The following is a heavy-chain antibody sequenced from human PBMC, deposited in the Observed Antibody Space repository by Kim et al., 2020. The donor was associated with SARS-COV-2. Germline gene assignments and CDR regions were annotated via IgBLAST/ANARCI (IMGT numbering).Heavy chain of an antibody. CDR2: ISRSSTYI. CDR1: GFTLSSYR. CDR3: ARDHEEIFDY. J-gene: IGHJ4*02. Sequence: GGSLRLSCVASGFTLSSYRMNWVRQAPGKGLEWVSFISRSSTYIYYADSVRGRFTISRDNAKNSLYLQMDSLRAEDTAVYFCARDHEEIFDYWGQGTLVTVSS. V-gene: IGHV3-21*01.